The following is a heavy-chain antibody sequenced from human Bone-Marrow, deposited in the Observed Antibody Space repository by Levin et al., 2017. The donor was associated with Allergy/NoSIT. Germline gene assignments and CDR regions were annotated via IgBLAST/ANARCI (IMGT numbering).Heavy chain of an antibody. V-gene: IGHV3-11*01. Sequence: GGSLRLSCAASGFTFSDYYMSWIRQAPGKGLEWVSYISSSGSTIYYADSVKGRFTISRDNAKNSLYLQMNSLRAEDTAVYYCARDEEIAVAGTWFDPWGQGTLVTVSS. J-gene: IGHJ5*02. D-gene: IGHD6-19*01. CDR2: ISSSGSTI. CDR1: GFTFSDYY. CDR3: ARDEEIAVAGTWFDP.